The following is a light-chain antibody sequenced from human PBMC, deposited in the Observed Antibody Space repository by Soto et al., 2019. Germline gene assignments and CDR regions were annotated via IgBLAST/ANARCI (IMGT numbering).Light chain of an antibody. CDR1: QSVTSSS. V-gene: IGKV3-20*01. J-gene: IGKJ4*01. CDR2: GAS. CDR3: QQYANSPFT. Sequence: EFVLTQSPGTLSLSAGERATLSCRASQSVTSSSLAWYQQKPGQAPSLLIYGASSRATGIPDRFSGSGSGTDFTLTISRLESEDSAVYYCQQYANSPFTFGGGTKVEIK.